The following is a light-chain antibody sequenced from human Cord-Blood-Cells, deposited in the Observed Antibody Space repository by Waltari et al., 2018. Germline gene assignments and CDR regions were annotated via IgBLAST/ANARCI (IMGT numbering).Light chain of an antibody. CDR1: TGAVTSGHY. Sequence: QAVVTQEPSLTVSPGGPVTLTCASSTGAVTSGHYPYWFQQNPGQAPRTLIYDTSNKHSWTPARFSGSLLGGKADLTLSGAQHGDEAEYYCLLSYSGARPWVFGGGTKLTVL. V-gene: IGLV7-46*01. J-gene: IGLJ3*02. CDR3: LLSYSGARPWV. CDR2: DTS.